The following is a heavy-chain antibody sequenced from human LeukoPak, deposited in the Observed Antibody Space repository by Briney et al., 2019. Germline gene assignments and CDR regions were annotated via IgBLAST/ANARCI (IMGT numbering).Heavy chain of an antibody. Sequence: GGSLGPSGAALGFLFRTAWLSGVGRAQGKGLEWVGGFKRKTVGGTTDYAAPVKGRFTISRDDSKNTLYLQMNSLKTEDTAVYYCTTDHTYYYDSSGYNDAFDIWGQGTMVTVSS. J-gene: IGHJ3*02. CDR1: GFLFRTAW. D-gene: IGHD3-22*01. V-gene: IGHV3-15*01. CDR3: TTDHTYYYDSSGYNDAFDI. CDR2: FKRKTVGGTT.